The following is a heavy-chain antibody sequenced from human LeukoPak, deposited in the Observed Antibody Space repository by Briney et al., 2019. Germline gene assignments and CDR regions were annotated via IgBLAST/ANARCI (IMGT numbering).Heavy chain of an antibody. CDR2: ISGSGSSP. J-gene: IGHJ4*02. Sequence: GGSLRLSCAASGFTFSSYAMSWVRQAPGKGLEWVSAISGSGSSPYYADSVKGRFTISRDNSKNTLYLQMNNLKTEDTAVYYCTTDTRRVVVLKWGQGTLVTVSS. CDR3: TTDTRRVVVLK. CDR1: GFTFSSYA. V-gene: IGHV3-23*01. D-gene: IGHD2-15*01.